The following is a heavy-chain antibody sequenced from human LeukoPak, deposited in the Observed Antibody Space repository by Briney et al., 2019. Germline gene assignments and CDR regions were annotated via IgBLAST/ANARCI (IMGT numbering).Heavy chain of an antibody. CDR3: ARDYSTVTTFFDY. CDR2: ITGGSTTI. J-gene: IGHJ4*02. CDR1: GFTFSNYN. Sequence: GGSLRLSCVASGFTFSNYNMNWVRQAPGKGLGWVSYITGGSTTIYYADSVKGRFTISRDNAENSLYLQMNSLRAEDTAVYYCARDYSTVTTFFDYWGQGTLVTVSS. D-gene: IGHD4-17*01. V-gene: IGHV3-48*01.